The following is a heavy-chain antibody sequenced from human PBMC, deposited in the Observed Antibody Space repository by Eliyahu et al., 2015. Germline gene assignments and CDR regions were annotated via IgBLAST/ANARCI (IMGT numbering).Heavy chain of an antibody. CDR3: ARGDYYDTTNYFVDAFDI. J-gene: IGHJ3*02. CDR1: GFTFNSYW. CDR2: IKQDGGQK. D-gene: IGHD3-22*01. Sequence: EVQLVESGGGLVQPGGSLRLSCAGSGFTFNSYWMSWVRQAPGKGLEWVANIKQDGGQKFYVDSVKGRFTISRDNAKNSLFLQMNSLRAEDTAVYYCARGDYYDTTNYFVDAFDIWGQGTVVTVSS. V-gene: IGHV3-7*03.